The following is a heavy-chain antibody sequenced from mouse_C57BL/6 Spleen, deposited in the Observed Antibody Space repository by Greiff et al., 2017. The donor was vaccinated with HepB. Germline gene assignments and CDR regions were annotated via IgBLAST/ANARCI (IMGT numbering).Heavy chain of an antibody. V-gene: IGHV1-80*01. CDR2: IYPGDGDT. J-gene: IGHJ4*01. D-gene: IGHD1-1*01. CDR3: ARGRIYYYGSSGTMDY. CDR1: GYAFSSYW. Sequence: QVQLKESGAELVKPGASVKISCKASGYAFSSYWMNWVKQRPGKGLEWIGQIYPGDGDTNYNGKFKGKATLTADKSSSTAYMQLSSLTSEDSAVYFCARGRIYYYGSSGTMDYWGQGTSVTVSS.